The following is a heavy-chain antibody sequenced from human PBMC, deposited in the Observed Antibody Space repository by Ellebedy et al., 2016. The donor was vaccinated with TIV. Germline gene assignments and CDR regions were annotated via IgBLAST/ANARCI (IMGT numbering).Heavy chain of an antibody. V-gene: IGHV4-39*07. J-gene: IGHJ4*02. CDR3: ARILRGGSNGDYFDY. CDR2: SYYSGTT. CDR1: GGSISSSSYF. D-gene: IGHD3-3*01. Sequence: MPSETLSLTCSVSGGSISSSSYFWGWIRQPPGKGLEWIGTSYYSGTTFYNPSLSGRVTISVDTSKNQFSLKLSSVTAADTAVYYCARILRGGSNGDYFDYWGQGTQVTASS.